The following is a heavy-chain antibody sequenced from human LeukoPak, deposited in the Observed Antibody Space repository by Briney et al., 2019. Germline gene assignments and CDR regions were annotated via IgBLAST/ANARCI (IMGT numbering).Heavy chain of an antibody. CDR2: IYYSGST. CDR3: AREVKRYDILTGYYPDAFDI. CDR1: GGSISSSSYY. J-gene: IGHJ3*02. Sequence: SETLSLTCTVSGGSISSSSYYWGWIRQPPGKGLEWIGSIYYSGSTYYNPSLKSRVTISVDTSKNQFSLKLSSVTAADTAVYYCAREVKRYDILTGYYPDAFDIWGQGTMVTVSS. D-gene: IGHD3-9*01. V-gene: IGHV4-39*02.